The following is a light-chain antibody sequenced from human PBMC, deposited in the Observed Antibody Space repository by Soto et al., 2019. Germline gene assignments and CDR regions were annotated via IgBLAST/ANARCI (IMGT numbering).Light chain of an antibody. J-gene: IGKJ1*01. CDR1: QSVSSD. CDR2: GSS. CDR3: QQYNNWPSWT. Sequence: EIGMTQSPATMSVSQGERATLSCRASQSVSSDLAWYQQKPGQAPRLLFYGSSTRATGIPARFSGSGSGTEFTLTISRLQCEDFAVYYCQQYNNWPSWTFGQGTNVEIK. V-gene: IGKV3-15*01.